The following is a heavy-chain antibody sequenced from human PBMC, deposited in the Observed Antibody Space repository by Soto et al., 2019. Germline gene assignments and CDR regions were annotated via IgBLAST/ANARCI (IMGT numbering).Heavy chain of an antibody. CDR3: ASSPYYSNYDGLNFDY. CDR2: IYYSGST. J-gene: IGHJ4*02. Sequence: SETLSLTCTVSGGSISSGGYYWSWIRQHPGKGLEWIGYIYYSGSTYYNPSLKSRVNKSVDTSKNKFSLKLSSVTAADTAVYYCASSPYYSNYDGLNFDYWGQGTLVTVSS. D-gene: IGHD4-4*01. CDR1: GGSISSGGYY. V-gene: IGHV4-31*03.